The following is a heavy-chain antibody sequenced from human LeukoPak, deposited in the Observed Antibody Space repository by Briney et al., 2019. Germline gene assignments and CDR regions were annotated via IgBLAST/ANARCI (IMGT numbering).Heavy chain of an antibody. V-gene: IGHV4-31*03. CDR2: IYYSGST. CDR3: SRVMGGGSPLYYYYYMDV. CDR1: GGSISSGGYY. Sequence: SETLSLTCTVSGGSISSGGYYWSWIRQHPGKGLEWIGYIYYSGSTYYNPSLKSRVTISVDTSKNQFSLKLSSVTAADTAVYYWSRVMGGGSPLYYYYYMDVWGKGTTVTVSS. J-gene: IGHJ6*03. D-gene: IGHD1-26*01.